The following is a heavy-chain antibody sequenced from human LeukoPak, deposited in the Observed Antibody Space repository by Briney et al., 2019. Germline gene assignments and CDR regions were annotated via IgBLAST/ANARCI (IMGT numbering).Heavy chain of an antibody. J-gene: IGHJ6*03. D-gene: IGHD2-2*01. V-gene: IGHV1-2*02. CDR1: GYTFTGYY. CDR2: INPNSGGT. CDR3: ARGGPPRRYCSSTSCYGASVYYYYYYMDV. Sequence: GASVKVSCKASGYTFTGYYMHWVRQAPGQGLEWMGWINPNSGGTNYAQKFQGRVTMTRDTSISTAYMELSRLRSDDTAVYYCARGGPPRRYCSSTSCYGASVYYYYYYMDVWGKGTTVTVSS.